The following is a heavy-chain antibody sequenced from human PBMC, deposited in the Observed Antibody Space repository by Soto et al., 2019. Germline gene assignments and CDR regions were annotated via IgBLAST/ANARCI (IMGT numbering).Heavy chain of an antibody. CDR3: ARSGRFVVGATTGPYFDL. CDR1: GYTFTSYG. CDR2: ISAYNGNT. Sequence: QVQLVQSGAEVKKPGASVKVSCKASGYTFTSYGISWVRQAPGQGLEWMGWISAYNGNTNYAQKLQGRVTMTTDTSPSTAYMELRSLRSDDTAVYYCARSGRFVVGATTGPYFDLWGRGTLVTVSS. V-gene: IGHV1-18*01. J-gene: IGHJ2*01. D-gene: IGHD1-26*01.